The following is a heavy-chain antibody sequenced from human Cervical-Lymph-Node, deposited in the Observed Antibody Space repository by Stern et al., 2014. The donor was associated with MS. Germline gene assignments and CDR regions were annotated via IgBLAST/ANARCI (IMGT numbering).Heavy chain of an antibody. CDR3: TKDTYGPEDS. D-gene: IGHD3-10*01. V-gene: IGHV3-74*02. CDR2: INGDVTAT. CDR1: GFTFRNFW. J-gene: IGHJ4*02. Sequence: EVQLVESGGGLVQPGGSRRLSCVASGFTFRNFWMHWVRQVPGKGLVWISRINGDVTATNHSDSVKGRFPISRDNARNTVYLQMNILRAEDTAVYSCTKDTYGPEDSWGQGISVTVSS.